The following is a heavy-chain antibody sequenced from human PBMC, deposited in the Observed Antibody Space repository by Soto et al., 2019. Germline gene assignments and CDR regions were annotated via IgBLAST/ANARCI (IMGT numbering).Heavy chain of an antibody. Sequence: SETLSLTCTVSGGSISSYYWSWIRQPPGKGLEWIGYIYYSGSTNYNPSLKSRVTISVDTSKNQFSLKLSSVTAADTAVYYCARPTKAARVQAFDIWSQGTMVTVSS. CDR1: GGSISSYY. CDR2: IYYSGST. CDR3: ARPTKAARVQAFDI. J-gene: IGHJ3*02. V-gene: IGHV4-59*08. D-gene: IGHD2-15*01.